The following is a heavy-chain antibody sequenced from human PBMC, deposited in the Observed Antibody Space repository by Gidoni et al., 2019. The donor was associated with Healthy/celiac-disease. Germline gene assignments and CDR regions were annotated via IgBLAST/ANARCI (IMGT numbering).Heavy chain of an antibody. D-gene: IGHD3-3*01. Sequence: EVQLLESGGGLVQPGGSLRLSCAAYGVTFSSYAMSWVRQAPGKGLEWVSAISGSGGSTYYADSVKGRFTISRDNSKNTLYLQMNSLRAEDTAVYYCAKEKAGDYDFSYWGQGTLVTVSS. J-gene: IGHJ4*02. CDR3: AKEKAGDYDFSY. CDR1: GVTFSSYA. V-gene: IGHV3-23*01. CDR2: ISGSGGST.